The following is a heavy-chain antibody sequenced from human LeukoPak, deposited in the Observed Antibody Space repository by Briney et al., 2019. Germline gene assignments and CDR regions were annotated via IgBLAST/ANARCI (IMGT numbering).Heavy chain of an antibody. CDR3: ARGDYYGSGSYYPYY. D-gene: IGHD3-10*01. J-gene: IGHJ4*02. CDR2: IYYSGST. Sequence: SETLSLTCTVSGGSISSYYWSWLRQPPGKGLEWIGYIYYSGSTNYNPSLKSRVTISVDTSKNQFSLKLSSVTAADTAVYYCARGDYYGSGSYYPYYWGQGTLVTVSS. CDR1: GGSISSYY. V-gene: IGHV4-59*01.